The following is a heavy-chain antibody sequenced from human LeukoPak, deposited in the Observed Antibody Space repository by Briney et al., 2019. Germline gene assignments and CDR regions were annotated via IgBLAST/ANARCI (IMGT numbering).Heavy chain of an antibody. CDR2: IYDSGST. CDR1: GGSISSGGYC. CDR3: AIDSSGYYL. V-gene: IGHV4-31*01. D-gene: IGHD3-22*01. J-gene: IGHJ4*02. Sequence: SETLSLTCTVAGGSISSGGYCWSWLRHHPGKGLEWIGYIYDSGSTYYNPSLKSPVTISLATSKPQFSLRLSAVTATATAVYYCAIDSSGYYLWGQGTLVTVSS.